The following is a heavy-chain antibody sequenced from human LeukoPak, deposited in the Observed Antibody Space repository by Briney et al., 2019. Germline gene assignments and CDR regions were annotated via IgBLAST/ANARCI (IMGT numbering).Heavy chain of an antibody. Sequence: PSETLSLTCTVSGGSISSSSYYWSWIRQPPGKGLEWIGYIYYSGSTNYNPSLKSRVTISVDTSKNQFSLKLSSVTAADTAVYYCARTSYGDYAELNYQVDYWGQGTLVTVSS. CDR2: IYYSGST. J-gene: IGHJ4*02. D-gene: IGHD4-17*01. CDR3: ARTSYGDYAELNYQVDY. CDR1: GGSISSSSYY. V-gene: IGHV4-61*05.